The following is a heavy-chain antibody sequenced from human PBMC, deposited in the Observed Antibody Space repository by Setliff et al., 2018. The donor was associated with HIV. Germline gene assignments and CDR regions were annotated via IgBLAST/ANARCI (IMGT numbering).Heavy chain of an antibody. J-gene: IGHJ6*03. D-gene: IGHD3-22*01. CDR1: GFTFSHYY. CDR3: ARARRDASGYWGHFFYYMDV. Sequence: GGSLRLSCAASGFTFSHYYMSWIRQAPGKGLEWVSAISGSGGSTYYADSVKGRFTISRDNAKSSLYLQMSSLTADDTAAYYCARARRDASGYWGHFFYYMDVWGKGTTVTVSS. V-gene: IGHV3-11*01. CDR2: ISGSGGST.